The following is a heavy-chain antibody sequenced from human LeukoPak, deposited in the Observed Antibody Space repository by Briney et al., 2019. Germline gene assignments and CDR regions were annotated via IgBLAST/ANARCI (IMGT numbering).Heavy chain of an antibody. CDR1: GYRFTNYG. CDR2: ISTYDGNT. CDR3: TRRGPEMGDY. J-gene: IGHJ4*02. Sequence: ASVKVCCKTSGYRFTNYGISWVRQAPGQGLGWIGWISTYDGNTNFAQKFQGRVTLTTDTSTTTGYMELRSLRSDDTAVYYCTRRGPEMGDYWGQGTLVTVSS. D-gene: IGHD1-14*01. V-gene: IGHV1-18*01.